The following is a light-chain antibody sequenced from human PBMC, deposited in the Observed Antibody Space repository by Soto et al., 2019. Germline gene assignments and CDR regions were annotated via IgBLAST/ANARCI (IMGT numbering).Light chain of an antibody. V-gene: IGLV2-14*03. J-gene: IGLJ2*01. CDR3: SSYRSSSTFVV. CDR2: DVS. Sequence: QSALTQPASVSGSPGESITISCTGISSDAGGYNYVSWHQQRPGKAPELMIYDVSNRPSGVSDRFSGSKSGNTASLTISGLQAEDEADYYCSSYRSSSTFVVFGGGTKLTVL. CDR1: SSDAGGYNY.